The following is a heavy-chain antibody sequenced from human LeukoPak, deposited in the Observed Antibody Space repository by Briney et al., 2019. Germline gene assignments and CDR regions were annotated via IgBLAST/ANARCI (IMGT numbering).Heavy chain of an antibody. D-gene: IGHD1-26*01. CDR3: AKEFQRGGSYYLAY. CDR1: GFSFRTYG. V-gene: IGHV3-7*03. J-gene: IGHJ4*02. CDR2: IKEEGSEK. Sequence: PGGSLRLSCAASGFSFRTYGMSWVRQAPGKGLEWVANIKEEGSEKYYVDSVKGRFTMSRDNAKNSLFLQMNALRAEDTAVYYCAKEFQRGGSYYLAYWGQGTLVTVSS.